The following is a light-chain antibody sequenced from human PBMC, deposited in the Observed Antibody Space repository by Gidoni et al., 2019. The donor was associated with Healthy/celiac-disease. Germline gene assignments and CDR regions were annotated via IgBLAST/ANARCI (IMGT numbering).Light chain of an antibody. CDR3: SSYTSSSTSYV. J-gene: IGLJ1*01. V-gene: IGLV2-14*03. CDR1: SSDVGGYNY. Sequence: QAALPQPASVSGSPGQSITISCTGTSSDVGGYNYVSWYQQHPGKAPKIMIYDVSNRPSGVSNRFSGSKSGNTASLTISGLQAEDEADYYCSSYTSSSTSYVFGTGTKVTVL. CDR2: DVS.